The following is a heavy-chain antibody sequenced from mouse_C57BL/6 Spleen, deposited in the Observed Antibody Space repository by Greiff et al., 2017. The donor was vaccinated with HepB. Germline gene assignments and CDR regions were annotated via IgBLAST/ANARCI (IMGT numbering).Heavy chain of an antibody. CDR1: GYAFSSSW. CDR2: IYPGDGDT. V-gene: IGHV1-82*01. D-gene: IGHD1-1*01. Sequence: VQLQQSGPELVKPGASVKISCKASGYAFSSSWMNWVKQRPGKGLEWIGRIYPGDGDTNYNGKFKGKATLTADKSSSTAYMQLSSLTSEDSAFYFCARSYYGSSYDYAMDYWGQGTSVTVSS. CDR3: ARSYYGSSYDYAMDY. J-gene: IGHJ4*01.